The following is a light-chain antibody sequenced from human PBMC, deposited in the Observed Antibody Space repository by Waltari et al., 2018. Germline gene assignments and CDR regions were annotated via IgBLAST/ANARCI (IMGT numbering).Light chain of an antibody. CDR2: EVS. CDR3: SSYTSSSTLV. Sequence: QSALTQPASVSGSPGPSIPISCTGTRSDVGGYNSVSWSQQHPGKAPKHMIYEVSNRPSGVSNRFSGSKSGNTASLTISGLQAEDEADYYCSSYTSSSTLVFGGGTKLTVL. J-gene: IGLJ2*01. CDR1: RSDVGGYNS. V-gene: IGLV2-14*01.